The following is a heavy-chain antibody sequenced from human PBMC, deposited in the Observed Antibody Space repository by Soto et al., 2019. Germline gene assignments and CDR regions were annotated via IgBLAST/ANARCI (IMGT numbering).Heavy chain of an antibody. D-gene: IGHD6-13*01. CDR2: INHSGST. CDR3: ASLAGDIAAAGTISHNWFDP. CDR1: GGSFSGYY. V-gene: IGHV4-34*01. J-gene: IGHJ5*02. Sequence: SETLSLTCAVYGGSFSGYYWSWIRQPPGKGLEWIGEINHSGSTNYNPSLKSRVTISVDTSKNQFSLKLSSVTAADTAVYYCASLAGDIAAAGTISHNWFDPWGQGTLVTVSS.